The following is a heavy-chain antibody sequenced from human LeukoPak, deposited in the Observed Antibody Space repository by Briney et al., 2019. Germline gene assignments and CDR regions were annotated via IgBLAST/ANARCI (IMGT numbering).Heavy chain of an antibody. D-gene: IGHD1-26*01. CDR1: GGTFSSYE. V-gene: IGHV1-69*13. J-gene: IGHJ6*03. CDR2: IIPIFGTA. Sequence: SVKVSCKASGGTFSSYEISWVRQAPGQGLEWMGGIIPIFGTANYAQKFQGRVTITADESTSTAYMELNSLRAEDTAVYYCAKRRKNLVGATYYYYYMDVWGKGTTVTVSS. CDR3: AKRRKNLVGATYYYYYMDV.